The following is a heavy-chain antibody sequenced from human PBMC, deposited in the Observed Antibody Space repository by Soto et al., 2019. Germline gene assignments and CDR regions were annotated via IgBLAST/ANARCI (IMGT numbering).Heavy chain of an antibody. CDR1: GGTFSSYA. CDR2: IIPIFGTA. J-gene: IGHJ6*02. Sequence: SVKVSCKASGGTFSSYAISWVRQAPGQGLEWMGGIIPIFGTANYAQKFQGRVTITADESTSTAYMELSSLRSEDTAVYYCAITRRDGYNSYYGMDVWGQGTTVTVSS. D-gene: IGHD5-12*01. CDR3: AITRRDGYNSYYGMDV. V-gene: IGHV1-69*13.